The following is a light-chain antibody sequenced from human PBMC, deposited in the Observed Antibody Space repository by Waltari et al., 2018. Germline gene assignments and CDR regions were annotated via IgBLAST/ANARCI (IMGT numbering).Light chain of an antibody. CDR2: DAS. CDR3: QQRSDWLLT. V-gene: IGKV3-11*01. CDR1: QCVSSY. Sequence: EIVLTQSPATLSLSPGERATLSCRASQCVSSYLAWYQQKSGQAPRLPIYDASNRATGIPAMFSVGGSGTDFTLTISSLEPEDFAVYYCQQRSDWLLTFGGGTKVEIK. J-gene: IGKJ4*01.